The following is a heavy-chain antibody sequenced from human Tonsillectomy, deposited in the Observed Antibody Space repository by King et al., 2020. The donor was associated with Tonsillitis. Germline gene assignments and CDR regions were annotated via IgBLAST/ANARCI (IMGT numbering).Heavy chain of an antibody. CDR2: IYPGDSES. CDR3: ARQRLRNNDILTGLFDY. J-gene: IGHJ4*02. Sequence: QLVQSGAEVKKPGESLKISCKGSGCSFTSYWIGWVRQMPGKGLEWMGIIYPGDSESRHSPSFQGQVTISVDKSISTAYLQWSSLKASDTAMYYCARQRLRNNDILTGLFDYWGQGTLVTVSS. D-gene: IGHD3-9*01. V-gene: IGHV5-51*01. CDR1: GCSFTSYW.